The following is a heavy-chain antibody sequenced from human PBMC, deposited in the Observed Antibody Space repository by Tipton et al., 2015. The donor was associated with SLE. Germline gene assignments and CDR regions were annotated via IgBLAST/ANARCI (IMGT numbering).Heavy chain of an antibody. J-gene: IGHJ3*01. CDR2: FYYNGRT. D-gene: IGHD6-6*01. Sequence: TLSLTCSVSNGPINSYYWSWIRQPPGKGLEWIADFYYNGRTNFNPSLNSRLTMSIDTSKTQLSLKLRYVTAADTAVYYCARSRIPTSRDAFDLWGQGTMVTVSS. CDR3: ARSRIPTSRDAFDL. V-gene: IGHV4-59*08. CDR1: NGPINSYY.